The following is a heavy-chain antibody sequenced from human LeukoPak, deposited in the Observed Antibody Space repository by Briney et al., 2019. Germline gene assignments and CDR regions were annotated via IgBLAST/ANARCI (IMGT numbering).Heavy chain of an antibody. CDR2: IRPSGST. J-gene: IGHJ4*02. Sequence: GASVKVSCKASGYTFTSYYIHWVRQAPGQGLEYMGIIRPSGSTAYAQKFQGRVTMTRDTSTSAVYMELSSLRSEDTAVYYCAREGPETYNFDFWGQGTQVTASS. V-gene: IGHV1-46*01. D-gene: IGHD5-18*01. CDR3: AREGPETYNFDF. CDR1: GYTFTSYY.